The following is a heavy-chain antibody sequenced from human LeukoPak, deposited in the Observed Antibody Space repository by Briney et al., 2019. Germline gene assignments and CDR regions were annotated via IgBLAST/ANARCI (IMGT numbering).Heavy chain of an antibody. Sequence: PGGSLRLSCAASGSTFSSYAMSWVRQAPGKGLEWVSAISGSGGSTYYADSVKGRFTISRDNSKSILYLQMNSLRAEDTAVYYCAKDPNPHYDFWSGYKWGQGTLVTVSS. CDR2: ISGSGGST. V-gene: IGHV3-23*01. CDR1: GSTFSSYA. CDR3: AKDPNPHYDFWSGYK. J-gene: IGHJ4*02. D-gene: IGHD3-3*01.